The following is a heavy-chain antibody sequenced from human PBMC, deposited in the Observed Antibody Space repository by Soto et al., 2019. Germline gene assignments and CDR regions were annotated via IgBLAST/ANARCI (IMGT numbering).Heavy chain of an antibody. J-gene: IGHJ4*02. CDR3: VSSWSVTGSRDY. D-gene: IGHD1-20*01. Sequence: LSFAVSGLTFSDHYMGLVRQAPGKGLDWVGRIRDRVHIYSTEYAASVKGRFTISRDDSRNSLYLQMNSLKMEDTAVFYCVSSWSVTGSRDYWGRGTMVTV. V-gene: IGHV3-72*01. CDR2: IRDRVHIYST. CDR1: GLTFSDHY.